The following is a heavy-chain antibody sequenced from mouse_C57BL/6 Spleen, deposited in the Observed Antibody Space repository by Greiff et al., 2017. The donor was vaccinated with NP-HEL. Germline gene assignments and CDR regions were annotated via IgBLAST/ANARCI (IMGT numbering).Heavy chain of an antibody. CDR1: GYTFTSYW. J-gene: IGHJ4*01. D-gene: IGHD2-5*01. Sequence: QVQLQQPGAELVMPGASVKLSCKASGYTFTSYWMHWVKQRPGQGLEWIGEIDPSDSYTNYNQKFKGKSTLTVDKSSSTAYMQLSSLTSEDSAVYYCARKSNYPYYYAMDYWGQGTSVTVSS. CDR2: IDPSDSYT. V-gene: IGHV1-69*01. CDR3: ARKSNYPYYYAMDY.